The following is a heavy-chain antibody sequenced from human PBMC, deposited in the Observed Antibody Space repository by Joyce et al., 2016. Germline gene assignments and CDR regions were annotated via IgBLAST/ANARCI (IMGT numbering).Heavy chain of an antibody. CDR2: IKSTGRDI. D-gene: IGHD6-6*01. Sequence: QVHLVESGGGLVKPGGSLRLSCAASGFTFTGYYMTWMRQAPGKGPEWVSDIKSTGRDINYADSVKGRFTISRDNAKRSIYLQMNSLRAEDTAVYYCARTARLVDVWGQGTTVTVSS. V-gene: IGHV3-11*01. CDR3: ARTARLVDV. J-gene: IGHJ6*02. CDR1: GFTFTGYY.